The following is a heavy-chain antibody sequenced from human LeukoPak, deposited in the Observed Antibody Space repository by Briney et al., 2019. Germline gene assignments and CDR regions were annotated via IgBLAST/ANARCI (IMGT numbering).Heavy chain of an antibody. CDR3: VKRYGDYVGAYTD. CDR2: IGGSGART. J-gene: IGHJ4*02. Sequence: PGGSLRLSCAASGFTFRSYSMIWVRQAPGKGLQWVSAIGGSGARTDYADSVKGRFTISRDNSKNTLYLQMNSLGAEDMAVYYCVKRYGDYVGAYTDWGQGTLVTVSS. CDR1: GFTFRSYS. V-gene: IGHV3-23*01. D-gene: IGHD4-17*01.